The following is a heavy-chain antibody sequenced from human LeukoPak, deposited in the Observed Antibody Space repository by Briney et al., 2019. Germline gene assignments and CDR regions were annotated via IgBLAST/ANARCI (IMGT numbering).Heavy chain of an antibody. D-gene: IGHD2-2*01. J-gene: IGHJ3*02. CDR1: GFTFSSYS. Sequence: GGSLRLSCAASGFTFSSYSMNWVRQAPGKGLEWVSYISSSSSTIYYADSVKGRFTISRDNAKNSLYLQMNSLRAEDTAVYYCAREPAVVPAAPDAFDIWGQGTMVTVSS. CDR2: ISSSSSTI. V-gene: IGHV3-48*01. CDR3: AREPAVVPAAPDAFDI.